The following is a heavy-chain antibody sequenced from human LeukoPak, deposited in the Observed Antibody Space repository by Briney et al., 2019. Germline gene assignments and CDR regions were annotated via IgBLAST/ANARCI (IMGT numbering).Heavy chain of an antibody. CDR2: INGDGNNV. V-gene: IGHV3-74*01. CDR1: GFTFSNYW. Sequence: PGGSLRLSCAVSGFTFSNYWLHWVRQVPAKGQMWVSRINGDGNNVNYADSVKGRFTISRDNANDTLYLQMNSLRAEDTAIYYCAAGPAGNGHLSSYWGQGTRVTVSS. CDR3: AAGPAGNGHLSSY. J-gene: IGHJ4*02. D-gene: IGHD1-1*01.